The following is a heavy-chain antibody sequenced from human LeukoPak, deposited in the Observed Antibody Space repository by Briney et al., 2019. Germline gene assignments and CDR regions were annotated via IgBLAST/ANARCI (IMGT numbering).Heavy chain of an antibody. CDR2: IDHSGST. D-gene: IGHD6-19*01. Sequence: SETQPLTCTVSGYSISSGYYWGWIRQPPGNGLEWTGSIDHSGSTYYNPSLKSRITISVDTSKNQFSLKLSSVTAADTAVYYCARDSALAQAVMFDYWGEGTLVTVSS. CDR3: ARDSALAQAVMFDY. V-gene: IGHV4-38-2*02. J-gene: IGHJ4*02. CDR1: GYSISSGYY.